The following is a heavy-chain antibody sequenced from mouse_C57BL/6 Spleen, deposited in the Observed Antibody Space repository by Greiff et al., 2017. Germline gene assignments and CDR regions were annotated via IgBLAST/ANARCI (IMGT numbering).Heavy chain of an antibody. D-gene: IGHD2-3*01. CDR3: AMGYDGYYPTY. J-gene: IGHJ3*01. CDR2: IHPSDSDT. Sequence: VQLKQPGAELVKPGASVKVSCKASGYNFPSYWMHWVKQRPGQGLEWIGRIHPSDSDTNSNQKFKGKATLTVDKYSSTAYMQLSSLTSEYSAVYYCAMGYDGYYPTYWGQGTLVTVSA. V-gene: IGHV1-74*01. CDR1: GYNFPSYW.